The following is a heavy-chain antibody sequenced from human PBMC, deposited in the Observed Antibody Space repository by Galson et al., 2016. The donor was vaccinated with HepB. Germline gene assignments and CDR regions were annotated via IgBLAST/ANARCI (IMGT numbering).Heavy chain of an antibody. CDR3: ARHKANCTGTTCYSYGDLDF. J-gene: IGHJ4*02. CDR1: GYTYTNYW. CDR2: IYPDDSDT. Sequence: QSGAEVKKPGESLKISCKGSGYTYTNYWIDWVRQMPGKGLEWMGVIYPDDSDTRYSPSFQGHVTISADKSINTAYLQWSSLKASDTAIYYCARHKANCTGTTCYSYGDLDFWGQGTLVTVSS. V-gene: IGHV5-51*01. D-gene: IGHD2-2*02.